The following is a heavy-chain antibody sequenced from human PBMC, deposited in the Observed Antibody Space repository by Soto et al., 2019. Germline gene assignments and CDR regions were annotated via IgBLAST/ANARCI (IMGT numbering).Heavy chain of an antibody. CDR1: GYTFGSYY. CDR3: AKSINDYYAPLDY. CDR2: IIPIFGTA. J-gene: IGHJ4*02. V-gene: IGHV1-69*13. D-gene: IGHD3-3*01. Sequence: ASVKVSCKASGYTFGSYYMHWVRQAPGQGPEWMGGIIPIFGTANYAQKFQGRVTITADESTSTAYMELSSLRSEDMAVYYCAKSINDYYAPLDYWGQGMRVTGSS.